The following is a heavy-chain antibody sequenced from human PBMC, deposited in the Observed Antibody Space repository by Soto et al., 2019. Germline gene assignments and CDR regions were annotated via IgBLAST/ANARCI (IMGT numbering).Heavy chain of an antibody. V-gene: IGHV3-7*01. CDR3: ARERAVAV. CDR2: INQDGSQK. D-gene: IGHD6-19*01. CDR1: GVTFGNFW. J-gene: IGHJ3*01. Sequence: GGSLRLSCAASGVTFGNFWMTWVRQGPGKGLEWVATINQDGSQKYYVDSVKGRFTISRDNAENSLYLQMNSLRAEDTAVYYCARERAVAVLGQGTMVTVSS.